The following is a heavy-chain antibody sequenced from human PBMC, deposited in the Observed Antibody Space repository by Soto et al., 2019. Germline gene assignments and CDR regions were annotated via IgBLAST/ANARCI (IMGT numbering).Heavy chain of an antibody. J-gene: IGHJ5*02. CDR1: GGSVSSGSYY. CDR3: ARARLGYSYGSHNWFDP. Sequence: SETLSLTCTVSGGSVSSGSYYWSWIRQPPGKGLEWIGYIYYSGSTNYNPSLKSRVTISVDTSKNQFSLKLSSVTAADTAVYYCARARLGYSYGSHNWFDPWGQGTLVTVSS. CDR2: IYYSGST. D-gene: IGHD5-18*01. V-gene: IGHV4-61*01.